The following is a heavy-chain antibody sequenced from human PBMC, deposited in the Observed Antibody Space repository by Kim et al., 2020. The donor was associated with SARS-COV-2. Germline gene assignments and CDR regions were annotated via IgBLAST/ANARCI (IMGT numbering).Heavy chain of an antibody. D-gene: IGHD1-26*01. CDR1: GFTFSSYW. CDR2: INIVGSST. V-gene: IGHV3-74*01. CDR3: AHIVGATSVDY. J-gene: IGHJ4*02. Sequence: GGSLRLSCAASGFTFSSYWMHWVRQAPGKGLVWVSRINIVGSSTSYADSVQGRFTLSRDNAKNTLYLQMNSLRAEATAVYYCAHIVGATSVDYWSQGTL.